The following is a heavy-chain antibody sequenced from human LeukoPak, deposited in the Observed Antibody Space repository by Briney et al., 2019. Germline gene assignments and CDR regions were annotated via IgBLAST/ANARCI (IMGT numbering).Heavy chain of an antibody. V-gene: IGHV3-23*01. J-gene: IGHJ6*02. CDR2: ISGSGGST. D-gene: IGHD5-12*01. CDR1: GFTFSSYA. CDR3: AKDQRQWLRLSYYYYGMDV. Sequence: PGGSLRLSCAASGFTFSSYAMSWVRQAPGKGLEWVSAISGSGGSTYYADSVKGRFTISRDNSKNTLYLQMNSLRAEDTAVYYCAKDQRQWLRLSYYYYGMDVWGQGTTVTVSS.